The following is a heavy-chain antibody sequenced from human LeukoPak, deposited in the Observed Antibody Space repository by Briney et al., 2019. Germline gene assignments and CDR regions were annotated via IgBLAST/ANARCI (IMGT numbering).Heavy chain of an antibody. CDR1: GYTFATYG. CDR3: ASDYLRGAYCDH. Sequence: GASVKVSCKAFGYTFATYGISWVRQAPGQGLEWMAWISTYNGDTKYAQSLQGRVTLTTDTSTSTAYMELRSLRSEDTAVYYCASDYLRGAYCDHWGQGTLVTVSS. CDR2: ISTYNGDT. D-gene: IGHD1-26*01. V-gene: IGHV1-18*04. J-gene: IGHJ4*02.